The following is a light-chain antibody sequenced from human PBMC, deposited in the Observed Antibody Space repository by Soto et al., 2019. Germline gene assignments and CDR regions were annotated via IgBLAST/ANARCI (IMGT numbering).Light chain of an antibody. CDR2: DAS. CDR3: QHYTNTNNPCI. CDR1: QTISTW. Sequence: DIQLTQSTPTLSASVGDRVTITCRASQTISTWMAWYQQKPGKAPKLLVYDASALQSGVASRFSGSGSGTEFTLIISGLQPDDSATYYCQHYTNTNNPCIFGQGTKVEIK. J-gene: IGKJ2*02. V-gene: IGKV1-5*01.